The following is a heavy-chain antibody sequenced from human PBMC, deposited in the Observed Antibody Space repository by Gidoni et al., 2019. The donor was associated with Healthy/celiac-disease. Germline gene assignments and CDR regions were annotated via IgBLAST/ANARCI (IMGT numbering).Heavy chain of an antibody. J-gene: IGHJ4*02. Sequence: QVQLVESGGGLVKPGGSLRLSCAASGFTFSDYSMSWIPQAPGKGLEWVSYISSSGSTIYYADSVKGRFTISRDNAKNSLYLQMNSLRAEDTAVYYCARDHPLGNYYDSSGLIDYWGQGTLVTVSS. V-gene: IGHV3-11*01. CDR1: GFTFSDYS. CDR3: ARDHPLGNYYDSSGLIDY. CDR2: ISSSGSTI. D-gene: IGHD3-22*01.